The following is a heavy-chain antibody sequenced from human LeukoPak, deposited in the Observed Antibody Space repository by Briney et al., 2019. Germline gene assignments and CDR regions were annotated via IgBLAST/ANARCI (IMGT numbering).Heavy chain of an antibody. V-gene: IGHV4-59*12. CDR1: GGSISSYY. Sequence: SETLSLTCTVSGGSISSYYWSWIRQPPGKGLEWIGYIYYSGSTNYTPSLKSRVTISVDTSKNQFSLKLSSVTAADTAVYYCAREGVGYCSGGSCYSDPDWYFDLWGRGTLVTVSS. CDR2: IYYSGST. CDR3: AREGVGYCSGGSCYSDPDWYFDL. D-gene: IGHD2-15*01. J-gene: IGHJ2*01.